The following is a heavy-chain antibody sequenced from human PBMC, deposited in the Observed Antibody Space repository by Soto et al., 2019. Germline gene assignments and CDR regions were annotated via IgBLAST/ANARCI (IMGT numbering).Heavy chain of an antibody. Sequence: QVQLVQSGAEVKKPGASVKVSCKASGYTFTSYDINWVRQATGQGLEWMGWMNPNSGNTGYAQKFQGRVTMTRNTSISTAYMELRSLSSEDTAVYYCARGSPIIEGPRFDPWGQGTLVTVSS. J-gene: IGHJ5*02. CDR2: MNPNSGNT. D-gene: IGHD3-10*01. CDR3: ARGSPIIEGPRFDP. CDR1: GYTFTSYD. V-gene: IGHV1-8*01.